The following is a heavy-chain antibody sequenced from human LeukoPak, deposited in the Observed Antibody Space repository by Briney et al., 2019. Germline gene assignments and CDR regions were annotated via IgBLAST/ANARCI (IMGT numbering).Heavy chain of an antibody. D-gene: IGHD3-16*01. Sequence: PGGSLRLSCAASGFAFSDYSMNWVRQAPGKGLEWVANIRGSGSGMGSGNYYAGSVKGRFTISRDNAKNSLYLQMNSLRAEDTAVYYCAKGPASSPFRGVYDYWGQGTLVTVSS. CDR3: AKGPASSPFRGVYDY. CDR2: IRGSGSGM. V-gene: IGHV3-21*05. CDR1: GFAFSDYS. J-gene: IGHJ4*02.